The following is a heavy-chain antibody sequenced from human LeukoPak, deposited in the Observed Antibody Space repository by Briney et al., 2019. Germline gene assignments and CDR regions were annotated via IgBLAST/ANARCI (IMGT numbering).Heavy chain of an antibody. CDR3: ARGSYSYPADY. CDR1: GGSISSGSDY. D-gene: IGHD5-18*01. CDR2: MIYSGSA. Sequence: SETLSLTCTVSGGSISSGSDYWSWIRQPAGKGLEWIGYMIYSGSAYYNPSLKSRVTMSVDTSKNQFSLRLSSVTAADTAMYYCARGSYSYPADYWGQGTLVTVSS. V-gene: IGHV4-61*10. J-gene: IGHJ4*02.